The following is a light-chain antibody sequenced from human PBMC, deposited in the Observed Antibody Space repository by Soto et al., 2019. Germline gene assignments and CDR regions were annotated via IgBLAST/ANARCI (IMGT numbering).Light chain of an antibody. J-gene: IGLJ2*01. CDR2: EIS. V-gene: IGLV2-14*01. Sequence: QSALTQPASVSESPGQSITISCTGTSSDVGASDFVSWYQQHPGKAPELFIYEISNRPSGVSSRFSGSKSGNTASLTISGLQAEDESDYYCSSYTTSHTLVFGGGTKLTVL. CDR1: SSDVGASDF. CDR3: SSYTTSHTLV.